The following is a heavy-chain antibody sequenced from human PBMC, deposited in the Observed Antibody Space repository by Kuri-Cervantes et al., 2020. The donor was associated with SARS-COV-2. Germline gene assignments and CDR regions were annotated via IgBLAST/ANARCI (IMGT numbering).Heavy chain of an antibody. V-gene: IGHV3-21*01. Sequence: GESLKISCAASGFTFSSYSMNWVRQAPGKGLEWVSSISSSSSYIHYADSVKGRFTITRDSAKNSLYLQMNSLRAEDTAVYYCAGSYYWSANGSCCYYYYYYMDVWGKGTTVTVSS. CDR3: AGSYYWSANGSCCYYYYYYMDV. D-gene: IGHD3-3*01. CDR1: GFTFSSYS. J-gene: IGHJ6*03. CDR2: ISSSSSYI.